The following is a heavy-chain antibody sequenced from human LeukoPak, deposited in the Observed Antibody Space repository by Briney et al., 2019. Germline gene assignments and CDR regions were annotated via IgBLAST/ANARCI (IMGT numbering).Heavy chain of an antibody. V-gene: IGHV3-21*01. D-gene: IGHD2-2*01. CDR2: ISSSSSYI. J-gene: IGHJ6*02. CDR3: ASSYCSSTSCYYYYYGMDV. Sequence: GGSLRLSCAASGFTFSSYSMNWVRQAPGKGLEWVSSISSSSSYIYYADSVKGRFTISRDNAKNSLYPQMNSLRAEDTAVYYCASSYCSSTSCYYYYYGMDVWGQGTTVTVSS. CDR1: GFTFSSYS.